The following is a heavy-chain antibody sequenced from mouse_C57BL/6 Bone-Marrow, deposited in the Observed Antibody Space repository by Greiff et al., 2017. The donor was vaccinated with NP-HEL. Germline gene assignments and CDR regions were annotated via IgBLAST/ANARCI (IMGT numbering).Heavy chain of an antibody. Sequence: VQRVESGPGLVQPSQSLSITCTVSGFSLTSYGVHWVRQSPGKGLEWLGVIWRGGSTDYNAAFMSRLSITKDNSKSQVFFKMNSLQADDTAIYYCAIHYYGSSYGWYFDVWGTGTTVTVSS. V-gene: IGHV2-5*01. D-gene: IGHD1-1*01. J-gene: IGHJ1*03. CDR2: IWRGGST. CDR3: AIHYYGSSYGWYFDV. CDR1: GFSLTSYG.